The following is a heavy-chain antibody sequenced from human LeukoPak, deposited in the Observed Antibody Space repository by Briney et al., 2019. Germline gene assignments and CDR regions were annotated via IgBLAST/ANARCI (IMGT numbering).Heavy chain of an antibody. CDR3: LRDLNWSLDQ. J-gene: IGHJ4*02. V-gene: IGHV3-74*01. Sequence: GGSLRLSCAASGFTFSNYMVHWVRQAPGKELVWVSRIKSDGITITYADSVKGRFTISRDNAKNTLYLQMNSLRAEDTAVYYCLRDLNWSLDQWGQGTLVTVSS. CDR1: GFTFSNYM. CDR2: IKSDGITI. D-gene: IGHD1-20*01.